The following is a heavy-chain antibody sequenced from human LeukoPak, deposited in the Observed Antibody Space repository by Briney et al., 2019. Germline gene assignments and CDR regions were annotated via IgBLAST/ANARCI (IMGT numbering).Heavy chain of an antibody. V-gene: IGHV5-10-1*01. CDR1: GYSFTSYW. J-gene: IGHJ4*02. CDR3: ARGYCSGGSCYLVGY. D-gene: IGHD2-15*01. CDR2: IDRSDSYT. Sequence: GESLKISCKGSGYSFTSYWISWGRQMPGKGLEWMGRIDRSDSYTNYSPSFQGHVTISADKSISTAYLQWSSLKASDTAMYYCARGYCSGGSCYLVGYWGQGTLVTVSS.